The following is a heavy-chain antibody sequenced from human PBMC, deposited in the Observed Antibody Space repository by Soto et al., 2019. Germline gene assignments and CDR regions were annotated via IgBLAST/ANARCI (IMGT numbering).Heavy chain of an antibody. D-gene: IGHD6-13*01. CDR3: AHRIAAPGRTLDY. V-gene: IGHV2-5*01. J-gene: IGHJ4*02. CDR1: GFSLSTDAVG. Sequence: QITLKESGPTLVRPTQTLTLTCTVSGFSLSTDAVGVAWIRQPPGKALEWLALIYWNDEARYKSSLNNRLTITKDTSKSQVILTMTDMAPLDTAPYFCAHRIAAPGRTLDYWGQGLLVTVSS. CDR2: IYWNDEA.